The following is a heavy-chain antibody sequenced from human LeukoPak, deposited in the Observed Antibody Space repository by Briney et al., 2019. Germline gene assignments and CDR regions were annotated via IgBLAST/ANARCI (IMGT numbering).Heavy chain of an antibody. CDR1: GGSISSGDYY. D-gene: IGHD3-22*01. CDR2: IYYSGST. V-gene: IGHV4-30-4*01. J-gene: IGHJ5*02. Sequence: SQTLSLTCTVSGGSISSGDYYWSWIRQPPGKGLEWIGYIYYSGSTYYNPSLKSRVTISVDTSKNQFSLKLSSVTAADTAVYYCARARVYSYDSSDIPNWFDPWGQGTLVTVSS. CDR3: ARARVYSYDSSDIPNWFDP.